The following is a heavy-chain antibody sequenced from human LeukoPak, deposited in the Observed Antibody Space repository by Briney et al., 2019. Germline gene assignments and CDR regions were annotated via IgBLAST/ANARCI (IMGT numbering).Heavy chain of an antibody. V-gene: IGHV4-39*01. CDR1: SGSISSSSFY. CDR3: ARHGPQTYYYNLGNYGWFDP. CDR2: IYYSGVT. Sequence: SETLSLTCTVSSGSISSSSFYWGWIRQPPGKGLDWLGSIYYSGVTYYNPSLKSRVTISVDTSKNQFSLKVNSVTAADTAVYYCARHGPQTYYYNLGNYGWFDPWGQGTLVTVSS. D-gene: IGHD3-10*01. J-gene: IGHJ5*02.